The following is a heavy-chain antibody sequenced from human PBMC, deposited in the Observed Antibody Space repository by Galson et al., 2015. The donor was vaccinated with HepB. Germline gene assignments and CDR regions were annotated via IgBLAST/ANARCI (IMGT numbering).Heavy chain of an antibody. D-gene: IGHD6-13*01. J-gene: IGHJ4*02. V-gene: IGHV1-69*01. Sequence: CKASGGIFSSYAISWVRQAPGQGLEWMGGIIPVFGTAHYAQKFQGRVTITADDSTSTAYMELSSLRSEDTAVYYCARAPGVAAGIFAFDYWGRGTLVTVPS. CDR1: GGIFSSYA. CDR3: ARAPGVAAGIFAFDY. CDR2: IIPVFGTA.